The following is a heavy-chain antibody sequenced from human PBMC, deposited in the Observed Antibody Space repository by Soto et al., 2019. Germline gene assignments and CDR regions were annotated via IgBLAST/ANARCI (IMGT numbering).Heavy chain of an antibody. D-gene: IGHD5-12*01. V-gene: IGHV3-30*12. CDR3: ARDRGYSGYDSPRFYYGMDV. CDR2: ISFDGSNK. CDR1: GFTFSDYG. Sequence: GGSLRLSCAVSGFTFSDYGMHWVRQAPGKGLEWVAVISFDGSNKYYPDSVKGRFTISRDNSKNTLYLQMNSLRAEDTAVYSCARDRGYSGYDSPRFYYGMDVWGQGTTVTVSS. J-gene: IGHJ6*02.